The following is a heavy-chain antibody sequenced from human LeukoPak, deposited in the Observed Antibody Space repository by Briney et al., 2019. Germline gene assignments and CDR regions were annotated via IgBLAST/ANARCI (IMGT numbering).Heavy chain of an antibody. CDR1: GFTFNNYA. J-gene: IGHJ4*02. CDR3: ATRTVGAIYY. D-gene: IGHD1-26*01. V-gene: IGHV3-23*01. Sequence: PGGSLRLSCAGSGFTFNNYAMSWVRQAPGKGLEWVSAVSGSGTATFYADSVKGRFTISRDDSKNTLSLQMNSLRADDTAVYFCATRTVGAIYYWGQGTLVTVSS. CDR2: VSGSGTAT.